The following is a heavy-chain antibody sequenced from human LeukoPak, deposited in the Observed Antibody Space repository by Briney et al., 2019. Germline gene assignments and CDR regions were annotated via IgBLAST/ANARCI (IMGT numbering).Heavy chain of an antibody. Sequence: EASVKVSCKASGYTFTSYGINWVRQAPGQGLEWMGWISTYNGNTNYAQKFQGRVTITADKSTSTAYMELSSLRSEDTAVYYCARGYDFWSGYSLYYFDYWGQGTLVTVSS. V-gene: IGHV1-18*01. J-gene: IGHJ4*02. CDR1: GYTFTSYG. D-gene: IGHD3-3*01. CDR3: ARGYDFWSGYSLYYFDY. CDR2: ISTYNGNT.